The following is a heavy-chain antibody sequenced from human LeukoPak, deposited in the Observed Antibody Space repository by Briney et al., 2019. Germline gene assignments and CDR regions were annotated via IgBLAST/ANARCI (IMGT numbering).Heavy chain of an antibody. CDR1: GGSIGTFH. CDR3: ARSDGIVGEEAWFDP. D-gene: IGHD1-26*01. V-gene: IGHV4-4*09. J-gene: IGHJ5*02. Sequence: SETLSLTCSVSGGSIGTFHWHWIRQPPGKGLEWIGYIFTTEVTNYSPSLKSRVTISVDTSKNQFSLRLSSVTAADTAVYYCARSDGIVGEEAWFDPWGQGTLITVSS. CDR2: IFTTEVT.